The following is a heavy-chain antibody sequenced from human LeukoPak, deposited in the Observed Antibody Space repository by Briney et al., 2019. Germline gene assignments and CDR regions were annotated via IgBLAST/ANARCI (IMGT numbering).Heavy chain of an antibody. D-gene: IGHD5-12*01. CDR2: ISHDGSNK. J-gene: IGHJ4*02. V-gene: IGHV3-30*03. Sequence: GGSLRLSCEASGFTFSSYGMHWVRRAPGKGLEWMTVISHDGSNKYYVDSVKGRFTISRDNAKNTLYLQMNSLRAEDTAVYYCTRGYVGIDYWGQGTLVTVSS. CDR3: TRGYVGIDY. CDR1: GFTFSSYG.